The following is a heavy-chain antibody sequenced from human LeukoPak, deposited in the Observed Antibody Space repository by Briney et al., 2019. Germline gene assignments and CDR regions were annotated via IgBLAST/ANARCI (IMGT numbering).Heavy chain of an antibody. CDR3: TKAQGMTHWFFDY. Sequence: GGSLRLSCAASGFPFSSYGMSWVRQTPGKGLEWIAVINGDGYMTYYADSVKGRFAVLRDSSENTLYLQMSSLRVDDTAVYYCTKAQGMTHWFFDYWGRGALVTVTS. V-gene: IGHV3-23*01. CDR2: INGDGYMT. J-gene: IGHJ2*01. CDR1: GFPFSSYG.